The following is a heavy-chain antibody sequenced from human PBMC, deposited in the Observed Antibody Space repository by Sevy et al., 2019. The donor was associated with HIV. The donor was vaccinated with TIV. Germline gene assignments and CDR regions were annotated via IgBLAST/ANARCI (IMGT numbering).Heavy chain of an antibody. D-gene: IGHD2-21*01. J-gene: IGHJ4*02. CDR1: GGSITISY. Sequence: SETLSLTCTVSGGSITISYWSWIRQPPGKGLEWIGYIYYSGSTNYNPSLKSRVTISVDTSKNQFSLKLTSVTAADTAVYFGARGGGGGYFFDSWGQGTLVTVSS. CDR3: ARGGGGGYFFDS. CDR2: IYYSGST. V-gene: IGHV4-59*01.